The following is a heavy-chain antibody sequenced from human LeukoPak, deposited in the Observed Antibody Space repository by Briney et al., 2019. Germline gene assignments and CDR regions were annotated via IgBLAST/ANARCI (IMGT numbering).Heavy chain of an antibody. D-gene: IGHD4-17*01. V-gene: IGHV3-7*03. CDR3: ARDWFDGDYDRFDY. CDR2: INQDGSQK. CDR1: GFTFSSYW. J-gene: IGHJ4*02. Sequence: SGGSLRLSCAVSGFTFSSYWMSWFRQAPGKGLEWVANINQDGSQKFSVDSVKGRFTISRDNAKSSLSLQMNSLRVEDTAVYYCARDWFDGDYDRFDYWGQGTLVTVSS.